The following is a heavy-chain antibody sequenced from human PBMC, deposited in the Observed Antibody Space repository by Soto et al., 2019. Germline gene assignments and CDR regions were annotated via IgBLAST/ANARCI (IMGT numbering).Heavy chain of an antibody. V-gene: IGHV2-70*12. CDR1: GFSLSSNGMS. CDR2: IDWDGDQ. Sequence: SGPTLVNPPQPLTLTCTFSGFSLSSNGMSVSCIRQPPGQALEWLALIDWDGDQYYATSLKTRLTISKDTSKNQVVLRMTNVDPADTATYYCARFAYYHASGSPLDHWGQGTLVTVSS. CDR3: ARFAYYHASGSPLDH. D-gene: IGHD3-10*01. J-gene: IGHJ4*02.